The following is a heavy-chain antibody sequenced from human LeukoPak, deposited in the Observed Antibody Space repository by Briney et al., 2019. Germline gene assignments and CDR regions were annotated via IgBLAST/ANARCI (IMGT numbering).Heavy chain of an antibody. D-gene: IGHD3-10*01. CDR3: AKGVSSGTEIDY. CDR1: GFTFSSYG. CDR2: IRYDGSNK. Sequence: GGSLRLSCAASGFTFSSYGMHWVRQAPGKGLEWVAFIRYDGSNKYYADSVKGRFTISRDNSKNTLYLQMNSPRIEDTAVYYCAKGVSSGTEIDYWGQGSLVTVSS. V-gene: IGHV3-30*02. J-gene: IGHJ4*02.